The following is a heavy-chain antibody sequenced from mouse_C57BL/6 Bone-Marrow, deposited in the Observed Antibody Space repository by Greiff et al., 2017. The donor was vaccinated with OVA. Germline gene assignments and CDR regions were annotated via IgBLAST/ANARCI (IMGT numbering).Heavy chain of an antibody. CDR1: GYTFTSYW. Sequence: QVQLQQPGAELVKPGASVKLSCKASGYTFTSYWMQWVKQRPGQGLEWIGEIDPSDSYTNYNQKFKGKATLTVDTSSSTAYLQRSSLTSEDSAVYCCARGYYGSSLFDYWGQGATLTVAS. D-gene: IGHD1-1*01. CDR2: IDPSDSYT. V-gene: IGHV1-50*01. J-gene: IGHJ2*01. CDR3: ARGYYGSSLFDY.